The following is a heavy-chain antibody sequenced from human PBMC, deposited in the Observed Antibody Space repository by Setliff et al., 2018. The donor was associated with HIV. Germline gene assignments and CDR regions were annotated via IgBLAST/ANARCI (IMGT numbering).Heavy chain of an antibody. CDR3: ARSSMAGFDY. CDR1: GGSISTSSYY. Sequence: PSETLSLTCTVSGGSISTSSYYWGWIRQPPGKGLEWVGSVYYSGSTYYTPSLKSRVTISVDTSKDQFSLKLTSLTAADTAVYYCARSSMAGFDYWGQGKLVTVSS. J-gene: IGHJ4*02. D-gene: IGHD6-19*01. CDR2: VYYSGST. V-gene: IGHV4-39*07.